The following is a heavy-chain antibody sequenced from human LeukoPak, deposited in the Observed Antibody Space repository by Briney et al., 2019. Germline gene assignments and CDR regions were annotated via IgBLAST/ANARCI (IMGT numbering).Heavy chain of an antibody. CDR1: GFTFSSYS. D-gene: IGHD4-17*01. CDR2: ISSSSSYI. CDR3: AKVGPMTSVTRVFRSRTYYYYYMDV. J-gene: IGHJ6*03. Sequence: GGSLRLSCAASGFTFSSYSMNWVRQAPGKGLEWVSSISSSSSYIYYADSVKGRFTISRDNSKNTLYLQMNSLRAEDTAVYYCAKVGPMTSVTRVFRSRTYYYYYMDVWGKGTTVTVSS. V-gene: IGHV3-21*04.